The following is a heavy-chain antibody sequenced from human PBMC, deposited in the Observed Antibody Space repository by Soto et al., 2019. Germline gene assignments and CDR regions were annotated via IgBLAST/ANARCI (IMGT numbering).Heavy chain of an antibody. V-gene: IGHV3-9*01. CDR3: AISQDRGGRTTFIH. D-gene: IGHD3-16*01. CDR1: GFTFDDNA. J-gene: IGHJ4*02. CDR2: INWKSDI. Sequence: GGSLRLSCAVSGFTFDDNAMHWVRQAPEKGLEWVSGINWKSDIGYADSVKGRFIISRDNAENSLYLQMNSLRAEDTALYYCAISQDRGGRTTFIHWGQGTRVTVSS.